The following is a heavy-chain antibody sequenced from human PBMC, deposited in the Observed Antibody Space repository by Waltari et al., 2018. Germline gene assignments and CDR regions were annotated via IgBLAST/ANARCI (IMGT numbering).Heavy chain of an antibody. CDR2: IYYSGST. CDR3: ARDRVPGGWFDP. V-gene: IGHV4-59*01. CDR1: GGSISSYY. J-gene: IGHJ5*02. D-gene: IGHD3-10*01. Sequence: QVQLQESGPGLVKPSETLSLTCTVSGGSISSYYWSWIRQPPGKGLEWIGYIYYSGSTNYNPSLKSRVTISVDTSKNQFSLKLSSVTAADTAVYYCARDRVPGGWFDPWGQGTLVTVSS.